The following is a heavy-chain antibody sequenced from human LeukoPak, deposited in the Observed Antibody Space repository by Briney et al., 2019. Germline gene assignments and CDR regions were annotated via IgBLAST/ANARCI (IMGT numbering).Heavy chain of an antibody. Sequence: PGGSLRLSCAASGFTFSNAWMSWVRQAPGEGLEWVGRIKSKTDGGTTDYAAPVKGRFTISRDDSKNTLYLQMNSLRAEDTAVYYCTRPGYSYGPLYYYMDVWGKGTTVTVSS. D-gene: IGHD5-18*01. V-gene: IGHV3-15*01. CDR2: IKSKTDGGTT. J-gene: IGHJ6*03. CDR3: TRPGYSYGPLYYYMDV. CDR1: GFTFSNAW.